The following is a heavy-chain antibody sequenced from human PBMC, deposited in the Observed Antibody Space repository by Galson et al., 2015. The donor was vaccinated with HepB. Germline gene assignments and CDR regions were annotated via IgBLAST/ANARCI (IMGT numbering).Heavy chain of an antibody. J-gene: IGHJ1*01. CDR2: IYPHDSDT. Sequence: QSGAEVKKPGESLKISCKGSGYNFSNRWIGWVRHLPGKGLEWMGIIYPHDSDTRYRPSFQGHVTISADKSIRTAYLQWSSLQASDTGIYYCARHSIGPEYFQHWGQGPLVTVSS. V-gene: IGHV5-51*03. D-gene: IGHD2/OR15-2a*01. CDR3: ARHSIGPEYFQH. CDR1: GYNFSNRW.